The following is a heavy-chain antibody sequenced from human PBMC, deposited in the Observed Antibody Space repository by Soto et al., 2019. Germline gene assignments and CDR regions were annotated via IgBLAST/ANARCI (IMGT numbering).Heavy chain of an antibody. CDR1: GFTFSSYG. D-gene: IGHD1-1*01. J-gene: IGHJ4*02. Sequence: ESGGGVVQPGRSLRLSCAASGFTFSSYGMHGVRQAPGKGLAWVAVIWYDGSNKYYADSVKGRFTISRDNSKNTLYLQMNSLRAEDTAVYYCARGQLSNWNPTGFDYWGQGTLVTVSS. V-gene: IGHV3-33*01. CDR3: ARGQLSNWNPTGFDY. CDR2: IWYDGSNK.